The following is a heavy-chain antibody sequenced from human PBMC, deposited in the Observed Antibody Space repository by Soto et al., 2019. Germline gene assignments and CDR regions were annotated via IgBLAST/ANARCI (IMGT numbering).Heavy chain of an antibody. V-gene: IGHV4-34*01. CDR3: ARGKRMQLWLKSYFDT. J-gene: IGHJ4*02. CDR1: GGSFTGYF. D-gene: IGHD5-18*01. Sequence: PSETLSLTCAVYGGSFTGYFWSWIRQSPGKGLEWIGEVNHRGETNYSPSLKSRLTIPGDTSKNHISLKLNSVTAADTAVYYCARGKRMQLWLKSYFDTWGQGTPVTVSS. CDR2: VNHRGET.